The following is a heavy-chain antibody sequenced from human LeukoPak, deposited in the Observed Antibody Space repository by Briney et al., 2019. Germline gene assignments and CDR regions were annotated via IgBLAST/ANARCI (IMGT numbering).Heavy chain of an antibody. CDR2: ISYNGSSK. CDR1: GVTFSSYG. V-gene: IGHV3-30*18. J-gene: IGHJ4*02. D-gene: IGHD6-19*01. CDR3: AKDVRIAVTWFDY. Sequence: GWSLRLSCAASGVTFSSYGMHWFRQAPGKGLVCVAVISYNGSSKYYADSVKGRFTISRDNSKNTLYLQMNSLRAEDTAVYYCAKDVRIAVTWFDYWGQGTLVTVSS.